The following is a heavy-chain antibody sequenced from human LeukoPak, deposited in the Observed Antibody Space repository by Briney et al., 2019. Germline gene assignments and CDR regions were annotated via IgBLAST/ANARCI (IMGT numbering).Heavy chain of an antibody. CDR2: INSDGSST. J-gene: IGHJ4*02. Sequence: GVSLRLSCAASGFTFSSYWMHWVRQAPGKGLVWVSRINSDGSSTSYADSVKGRFTISRDNAKNSLFLQMNSLRDEDTAVYYCARSRTAMVPFDCWGQGTLVTVSS. D-gene: IGHD5-18*01. CDR1: GFTFSSYW. CDR3: ARSRTAMVPFDC. V-gene: IGHV3-74*01.